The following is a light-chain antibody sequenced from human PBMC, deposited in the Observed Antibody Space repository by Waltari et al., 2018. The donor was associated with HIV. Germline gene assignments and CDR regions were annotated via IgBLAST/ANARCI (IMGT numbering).Light chain of an antibody. V-gene: IGLV2-23*02. CDR1: RRDVGFSYY. CDR2: DVS. J-gene: IGLJ1*01. CDR3: CSYAGSNTYL. Sequence: QSALTQPPPVSGFPGQSITNSRPGHRRDVGFSYYVSWYQQHPGKAPKLLIYDVSKRPSGVSNRFSGSKSGNTASLTISGLQAEDEADYYCCSYAGSNTYLFGTGTEVTVL.